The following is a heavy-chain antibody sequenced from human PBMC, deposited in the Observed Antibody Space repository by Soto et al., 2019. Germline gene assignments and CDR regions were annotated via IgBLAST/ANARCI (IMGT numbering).Heavy chain of an antibody. D-gene: IGHD4-17*01. J-gene: IGHJ2*01. CDR3: AKDLTLYGDYVHWYFDL. V-gene: IGHV3-23*01. CDR1: GFTFSSYA. Sequence: RLSCAASGFTFSSYAMSWVRQAPGKGLEWVSAISGSGGSTYYADSVKGRFTISRDNSKSTLYLQMNSLRAEDTAVYYCAKDLTLYGDYVHWYFDLWGRGTLVTVSS. CDR2: ISGSGGST.